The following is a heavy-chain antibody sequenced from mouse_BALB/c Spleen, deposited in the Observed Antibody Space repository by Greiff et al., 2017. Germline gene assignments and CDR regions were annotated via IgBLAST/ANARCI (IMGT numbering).Heavy chain of an antibody. Sequence: QVQLQQSGAELVRPGASVTLSCKASGYTFTDYEMHWVKQTPVHGLEWIGAIDPETGGTAYNQKFKGKATLTADKSSSTAYMELRSLTSEDSAVYYCTYREYWGQGTTLTVSS. CDR1: GYTFTDYE. J-gene: IGHJ2*01. CDR3: TYREY. V-gene: IGHV1-15*01. CDR2: IDPETGGT. D-gene: IGHD2-14*01.